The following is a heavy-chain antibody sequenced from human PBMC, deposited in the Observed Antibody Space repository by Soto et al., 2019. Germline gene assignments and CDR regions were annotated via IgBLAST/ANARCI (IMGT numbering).Heavy chain of an antibody. J-gene: IGHJ6*02. CDR2: INAGNGNT. V-gene: IGHV1-3*01. D-gene: IGHD3-22*01. CDR3: ARDLSPRTYYYDSSEVYYYYGMDV. CDR1: GYTFTSYA. Sequence: ASVKVSCKASGYTFTSYAMHWVRQAPGQRLEWMGWINAGNGNTKYSQKFQGRVTITRDTSASTAYMELSSLRSEDTAVYYCARDLSPRTYYYDSSEVYYYYGMDVWGQGTTVTSP.